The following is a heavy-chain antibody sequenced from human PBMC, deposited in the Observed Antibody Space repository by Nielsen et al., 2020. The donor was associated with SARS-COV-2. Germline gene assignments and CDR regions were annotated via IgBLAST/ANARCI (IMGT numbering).Heavy chain of an antibody. CDR3: AREKVVGTRPRGFDY. J-gene: IGHJ4*02. CDR1: GGSISSSNW. Sequence: SETLSLTCAVSGGSISSSNWWSWVRQPPGKGLEWIGEIYRSGSTNYNPSLKSRVTISVDKSKNQFSLKLSSVTAADTAVYYCAREKVVGTRPRGFDYWGQGTLVTVSS. V-gene: IGHV4-4*02. CDR2: IYRSGST. D-gene: IGHD2-2*01.